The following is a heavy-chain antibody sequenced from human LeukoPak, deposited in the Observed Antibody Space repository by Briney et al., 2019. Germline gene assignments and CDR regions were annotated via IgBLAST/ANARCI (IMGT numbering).Heavy chain of an antibody. CDR3: ARVYCSSTSCWRGYYYYMDV. J-gene: IGHJ6*03. V-gene: IGHV4-59*01. D-gene: IGHD2-2*01. CDR1: GGSISSYY. CDR2: IYYSGST. Sequence: SETLSLTCTVSGGSISSYYWSWIRQPPGKGLEWIGYIYYSGSTNYNPSLKRRVTISVDTSKNQFSLKLSSVTAADTAVYYCARVYCSSTSCWRGYYYYMDVWGKGTTVTVSS.